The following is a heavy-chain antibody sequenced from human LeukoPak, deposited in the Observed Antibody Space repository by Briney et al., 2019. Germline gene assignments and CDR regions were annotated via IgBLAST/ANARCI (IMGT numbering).Heavy chain of an antibody. D-gene: IGHD4-17*01. V-gene: IGHV3-21*05. Sequence: AGGSLRLSCAASGFTFSSYEMNWVRQAPGKGLEWVSYISSSSSYTNYADSVKGRFTISRDNAKNSLYLQMNSLRAEDTAVYYCARDRSYGDYADYWGQGTLVTVSS. CDR1: GFTFSSYE. CDR3: ARDRSYGDYADY. CDR2: ISSSSSYT. J-gene: IGHJ4*02.